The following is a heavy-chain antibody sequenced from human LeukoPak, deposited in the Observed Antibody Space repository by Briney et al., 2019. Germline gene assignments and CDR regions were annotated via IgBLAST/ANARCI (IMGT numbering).Heavy chain of an antibody. D-gene: IGHD3-22*01. J-gene: IGHJ4*02. Sequence: ASVKVSCKASGYTFTSYGISWVRQAPGQGLEWMGWISAYNGNTNYAQKLQGRVTMTTDTSTSTAYMELRSLRSDDTAVYYCARGPGDYDSSGYYYAQGDYWGQGTLVTVSS. CDR2: ISAYNGNT. V-gene: IGHV1-18*01. CDR1: GYTFTSYG. CDR3: ARGPGDYDSSGYYYAQGDY.